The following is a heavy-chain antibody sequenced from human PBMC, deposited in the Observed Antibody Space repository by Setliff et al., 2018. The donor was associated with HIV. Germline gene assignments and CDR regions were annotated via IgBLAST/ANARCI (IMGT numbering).Heavy chain of an antibody. Sequence: SVKVSCKASGGTFSSYAINWVRQAPGQGLEWMGGIIPILGIANYAQKFQGRVTITADKSTSTAYMELSSLRSEDTAVYYCARDREYYYDNSGSPSLDYWGQGTLVTVS. V-gene: IGHV1-69*10. CDR2: IIPILGIA. CDR3: ARDREYYYDNSGSPSLDY. J-gene: IGHJ4*02. CDR1: GGTFSSYA. D-gene: IGHD3-22*01.